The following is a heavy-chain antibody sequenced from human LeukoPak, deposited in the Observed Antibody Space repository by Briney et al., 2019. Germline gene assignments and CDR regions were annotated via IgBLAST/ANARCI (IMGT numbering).Heavy chain of an antibody. CDR2: INHSGST. CDR1: GGSFSGYY. D-gene: IGHD3-9*01. Sequence: PSETLSLTCGVYGGSFSGYYWSWIRQPPGKGLEWIGEINHSGSTNYNPSLRSRVTISVDTSKNQFSLKLSSVTAADTAVYYCASQEDDILTGYYHNGFDSWGQGTLVTVSS. CDR3: ASQEDDILTGYYHNGFDS. J-gene: IGHJ4*02. V-gene: IGHV4-34*01.